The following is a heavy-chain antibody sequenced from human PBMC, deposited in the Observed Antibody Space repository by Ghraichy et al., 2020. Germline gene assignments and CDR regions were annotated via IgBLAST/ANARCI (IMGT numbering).Heavy chain of an antibody. CDR2: IYPGDSDT. CDR3: ARQGTRAYSSSWYYLDY. D-gene: IGHD6-13*01. V-gene: IGHV5-51*01. CDR1: GYSFTSHW. Sequence: GESLNISCKGSGYSFTSHWIGWVRQMPGKGLEWMGIIYPGDSDTRYSPPFQGQVTISADKSISTAYLQWNSLKASDTAMYYCARQGTRAYSSSWYYLDYWGQGTLVTVSS. J-gene: IGHJ4*02.